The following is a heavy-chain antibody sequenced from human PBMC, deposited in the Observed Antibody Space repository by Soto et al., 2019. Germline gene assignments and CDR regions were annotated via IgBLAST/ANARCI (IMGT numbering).Heavy chain of an antibody. CDR3: ASFLYYDSSGYYPYYFDY. CDR2: IYPGDSDT. J-gene: IGHJ4*02. V-gene: IGHV5-51*01. CDR1: GYSFTSYW. D-gene: IGHD3-22*01. Sequence: PGESLKISCKGSGYSFTSYWIGWVRQMPGKGLEWMEIIYPGDSDTRYSPSFQGQVTISADKSISTAYLQWSSLKASDTAMYYCASFLYYDSSGYYPYYFDYWGQGTLVTVSS.